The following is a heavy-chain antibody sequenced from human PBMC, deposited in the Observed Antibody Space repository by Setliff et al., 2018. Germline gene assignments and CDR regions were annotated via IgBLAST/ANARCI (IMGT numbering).Heavy chain of an antibody. D-gene: IGHD1-7*01. Sequence: LRLSCAASGFIFSDHYMDWVRQAPGKGLEWVSAISGAGGNTFYADSVKGRFTISRDNSRNTLYLQMNSLRGEDTAVYYCAKPRLELRWGFEYWGQGTPVTVSS. V-gene: IGHV3-23*01. CDR1: GFIFSDHY. J-gene: IGHJ4*02. CDR3: AKPRLELRWGFEY. CDR2: ISGAGGNT.